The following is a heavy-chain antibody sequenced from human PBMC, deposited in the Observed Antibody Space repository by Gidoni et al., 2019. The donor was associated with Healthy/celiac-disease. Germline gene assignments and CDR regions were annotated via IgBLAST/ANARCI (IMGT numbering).Heavy chain of an antibody. D-gene: IGHD6-19*01. J-gene: IGHJ4*02. CDR2: IHYSGST. Sequence: LQLQESGPGLVKPSGTPSLTCPVSGGSLSSSSYYWGWIRQPPGKGLEWIGSIHYSGSTYYNPSLKSRVTISVDTSKNQFSLKLSSVTAADTAVYYCASRDIAVAGSNFDYWGQGTLVTVSS. CDR1: GGSLSSSSYY. CDR3: ASRDIAVAGSNFDY. V-gene: IGHV4-39*01.